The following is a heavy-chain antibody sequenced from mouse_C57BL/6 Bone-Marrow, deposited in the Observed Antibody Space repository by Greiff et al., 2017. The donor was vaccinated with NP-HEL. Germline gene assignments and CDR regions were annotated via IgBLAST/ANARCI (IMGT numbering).Heavy chain of an antibody. CDR1: GFNITDDY. CDR2: IDPENGDT. V-gene: IGHV14-4*01. Sequence: VQLQQSGAELVRPGASVKLSCTASGFNITDDYMHWVKQRPEQGLEWIGWIDPENGDTEYASKFQGKATITADTSSNTAYLQLSSLTSEDTAVYYCTPWVGAMDYWGQGTSVTVSS. J-gene: IGHJ4*01. CDR3: TPWVGAMDY.